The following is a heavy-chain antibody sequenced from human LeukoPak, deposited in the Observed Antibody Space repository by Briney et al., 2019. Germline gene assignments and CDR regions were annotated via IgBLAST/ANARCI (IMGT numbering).Heavy chain of an antibody. CDR2: IKNDGAT. Sequence: GGSLRLSCATSGFTFRGAWVSWVRQAPGKGLEWIGRIKNDGATDYAAPVRGRFTISRGVSRATLYLQMNSLKTEYTAIYYCTTVTHFYLGGQGTLVTVSS. CDR1: GFTFRGAW. CDR3: TTVTHFYL. J-gene: IGHJ4*02. D-gene: IGHD2-15*01. V-gene: IGHV3-15*01.